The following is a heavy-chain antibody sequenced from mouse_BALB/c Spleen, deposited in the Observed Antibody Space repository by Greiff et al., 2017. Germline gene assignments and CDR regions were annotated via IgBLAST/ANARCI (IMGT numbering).Heavy chain of an antibody. Sequence: DVKLVESGGGLVKPGGSLKLSCAASGFTFSDYYMYWVRQTPEKRLEWVATISDGGSYTYYPDSVKGRFTISRDNAKNNLYLQMSSLKSEDTAMYYCARGSYGSIYAMDYWGQGTSVTVSS. CDR2: ISDGGSYT. J-gene: IGHJ4*01. V-gene: IGHV5-4*02. CDR3: ARGSYGSIYAMDY. D-gene: IGHD1-1*01. CDR1: GFTFSDYY.